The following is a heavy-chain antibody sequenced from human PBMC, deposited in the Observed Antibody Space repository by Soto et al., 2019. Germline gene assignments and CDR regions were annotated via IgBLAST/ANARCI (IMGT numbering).Heavy chain of an antibody. Sequence: TGGSLRLSCAASGFTFSTYSMNWVRQAPGKGLEWVSSISSTSSYIYYADSVEGRFTISRDNAKYSLYLQMNSLRAEDTAVYYCATDQLSLLNYDYWGQGTLVTVSS. CDR3: ATDQLSLLNYDY. J-gene: IGHJ4*02. D-gene: IGHD1-1*01. CDR1: GFTFSTYS. V-gene: IGHV3-21*01. CDR2: ISSTSSYI.